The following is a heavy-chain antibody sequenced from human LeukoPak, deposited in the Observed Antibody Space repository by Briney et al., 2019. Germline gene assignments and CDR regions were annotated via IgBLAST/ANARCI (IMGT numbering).Heavy chain of an antibody. CDR3: ARGGGGYEYDYYYYGMDV. D-gene: IGHD5-12*01. V-gene: IGHV5-10-1*01. Sequence: GESLQISCQGSGYIFTSYWISWARPMPGKGLEWMGRIVRSDSYTNYSTYFQGHVTISADKSISTDYLQWSSLKAADTAMYYCARGGGGYEYDYYYYGMDVWGQGTTVTVSS. CDR2: IVRSDSYT. CDR1: GYIFTSYW. J-gene: IGHJ6*02.